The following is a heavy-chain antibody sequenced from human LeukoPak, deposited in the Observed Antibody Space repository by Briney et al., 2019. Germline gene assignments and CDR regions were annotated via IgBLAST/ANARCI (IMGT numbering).Heavy chain of an antibody. D-gene: IGHD2-15*01. Sequence: SETLSLTCTVSGGSISSGGYYWSWIRQPPGKGLEWIGEINHSGSTNYNPSLKSRVTISVDTSKNQFSLKLSSVTAADTAVYYCARGGYCSGGSCYLRVAPRNWYFDLWGRGTLVTVSS. V-gene: IGHV4-39*07. J-gene: IGHJ2*01. CDR1: GGSISSGGYY. CDR2: INHSGST. CDR3: ARGGYCSGGSCYLRVAPRNWYFDL.